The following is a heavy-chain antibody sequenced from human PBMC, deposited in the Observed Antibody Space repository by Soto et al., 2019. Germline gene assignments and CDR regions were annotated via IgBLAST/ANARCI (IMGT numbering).Heavy chain of an antibody. V-gene: IGHV3-30-3*01. J-gene: IGHJ4*02. CDR1: GFTFSSYA. D-gene: IGHD6-19*01. Sequence: QVQLVESGGGVVQPGRSLRLSFAASGFTFSSYAMHWVRQAPGKGLEWVAVISYDGSNKYYADSVKGRFTISRDNSKTTLYLQMNSLRAEDTAVYYCARAGYSGGWYKAGGYWGQGTLVTVSS. CDR3: ARAGYSGGWYKAGGY. CDR2: ISYDGSNK.